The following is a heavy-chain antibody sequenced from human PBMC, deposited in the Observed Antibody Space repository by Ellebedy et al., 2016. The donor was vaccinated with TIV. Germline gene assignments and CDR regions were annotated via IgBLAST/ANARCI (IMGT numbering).Heavy chain of an antibody. D-gene: IGHD1-26*01. CDR1: GDSISSFY. Sequence: MPSETLSLTCTVSGDSISSFYWTWLRQPPGKGLEWFGYIYNSGSTNYNPSLKSRVTISVDTSKNQFSLKLTSVTAADTAVYYCTRGRVGGAYWGQGTLVTVSS. CDR3: TRGRVGGAY. CDR2: IYNSGST. V-gene: IGHV4-59*01. J-gene: IGHJ4*02.